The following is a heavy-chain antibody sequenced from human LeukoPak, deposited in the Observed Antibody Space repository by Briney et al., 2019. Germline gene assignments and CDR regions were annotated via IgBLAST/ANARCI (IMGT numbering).Heavy chain of an antibody. CDR2: TYYRSKWYN. CDR1: GDSVSNKSVA. Sequence: SQTLSVTCAIPGDSVSNKSVAWNWIRQSPSRGLEWLGRTYYRSKWYNDYAVSVQSRITINPDTSKNHFSLQLRSVTPEDTAVYFCARTTFTTFVNWFDPWGQGILVTVSS. CDR3: ARTTFTTFVNWFDP. V-gene: IGHV6-1*01. J-gene: IGHJ5*02. D-gene: IGHD1-1*01.